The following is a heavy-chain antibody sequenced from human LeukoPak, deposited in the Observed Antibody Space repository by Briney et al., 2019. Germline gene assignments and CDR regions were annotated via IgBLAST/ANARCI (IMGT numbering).Heavy chain of an antibody. J-gene: IGHJ4*02. D-gene: IGHD3-9*01. CDR2: FDPEDGET. Sequence: ASVKVSCKVSGYTLTELSMHWVRQAPGKGLEWMGGFDPEDGETIYAQKFQGRVTMTEDTSTDTAYMELSSLRSEDTAVYYCATGGIYYDILTGYYSPFDYWGQGTLVTVSS. V-gene: IGHV1-24*01. CDR3: ATGGIYYDILTGYYSPFDY. CDR1: GYTLTELS.